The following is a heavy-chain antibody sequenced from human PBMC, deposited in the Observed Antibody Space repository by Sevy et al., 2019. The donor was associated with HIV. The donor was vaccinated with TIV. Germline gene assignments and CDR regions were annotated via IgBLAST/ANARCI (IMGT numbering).Heavy chain of an antibody. Sequence: GGSLRLSCATSGFTFSSYDMYWVRQPTGKGLEWVSAIETAGNTHYSDSVKGRFTVSRENAKNSLVLQMNSLTDVDSAVYFCARILRTSSGWFHFDYWGQGALVTVSS. CDR3: ARILRTSSGWFHFDY. D-gene: IGHD6-19*01. V-gene: IGHV3-13*01. CDR1: GFTFSSYD. CDR2: IETAGNT. J-gene: IGHJ4*02.